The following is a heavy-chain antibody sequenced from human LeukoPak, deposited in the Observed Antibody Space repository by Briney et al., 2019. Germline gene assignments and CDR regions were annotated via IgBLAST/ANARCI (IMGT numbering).Heavy chain of an antibody. V-gene: IGHV3-21*01. CDR3: ARAIAARSTFDY. CDR2: ISSSSSYI. J-gene: IGHJ4*02. Sequence: GGSLRLSCAAYGFTFSSYSMNWVRQAPGKGLEWVSSISSSSSYIYYADSVKGRFTISRDNAKNSLYLQMNSLRAEDTAVYYCARAIAARSTFDYWGQGTLVTVSS. CDR1: GFTFSSYS. D-gene: IGHD6-6*01.